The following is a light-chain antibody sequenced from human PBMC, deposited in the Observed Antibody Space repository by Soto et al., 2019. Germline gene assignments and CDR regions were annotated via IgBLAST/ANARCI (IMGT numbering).Light chain of an antibody. V-gene: IGLV2-18*02. Sequence: LTQPPSVSGSPGQSVAISCTGTSSDVGGSNGVSWYQQPPGTAPKLIIYDVSNRPSGVPDRFSGSKSGNTASLIISGLQAEDEGDYYCSSYTSSSTYVFGTGTKVTVL. CDR1: SSDVGGSNG. CDR3: SSYTSSSTYV. CDR2: DVS. J-gene: IGLJ1*01.